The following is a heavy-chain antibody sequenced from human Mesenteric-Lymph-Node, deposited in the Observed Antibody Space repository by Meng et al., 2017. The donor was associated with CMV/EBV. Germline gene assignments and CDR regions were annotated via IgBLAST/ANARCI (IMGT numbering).Heavy chain of an antibody. CDR3: AANGLRFLEWLSD. CDR2: IYYSGST. V-gene: IGHV4-39*07. J-gene: IGHJ4*02. CDR1: GGSISSSNSY. D-gene: IGHD3-3*01. Sequence: SETLSLTCSVSGGSISSSNSYWGWVRQPPGKGLEWVGNIYYSGSTYYNPSLNSRVTISVDTSKNQFSLKLSSVTAADTAVYYCAANGLRFLEWLSDWGQGTLVTVSS.